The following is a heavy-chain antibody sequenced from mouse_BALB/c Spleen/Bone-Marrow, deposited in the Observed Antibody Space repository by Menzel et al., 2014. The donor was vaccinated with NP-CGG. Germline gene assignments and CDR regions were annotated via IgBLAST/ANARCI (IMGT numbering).Heavy chain of an antibody. CDR2: RRNEAKYYTT. V-gene: IGHV7-1*02. J-gene: IGHJ3*01. CDR3: ARDVGYGNYFVY. CDR1: GFTFSDFY. D-gene: IGHD2-10*02. Sequence: EVKVVESGGGLVQPGDSLRLSCATSGFTFSDFYMEWVRQPPGKRLEWIAARRNEAKYYTTEYSASVKGRFIVSRDTSQSVLYLQMNALRAEDTAIYYCARDVGYGNYFVYWGQGTLVTVSA.